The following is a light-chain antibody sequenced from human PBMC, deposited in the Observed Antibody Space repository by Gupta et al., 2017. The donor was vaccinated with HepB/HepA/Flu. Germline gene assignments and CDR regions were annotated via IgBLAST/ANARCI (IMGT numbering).Light chain of an antibody. Sequence: DIQMTQSPSSLSASVGDRVTITCRASQGINNYLDWYQQKPGKVPKVLIYAASTLQSGVPSRFSGSGSGTEFTLTISSRQPEDVASYYCQREHNSPITFGGGTLVDIK. CDR1: QGINNY. CDR2: AAS. CDR3: QREHNSPIT. J-gene: IGKJ4*01. V-gene: IGKV1-27*01.